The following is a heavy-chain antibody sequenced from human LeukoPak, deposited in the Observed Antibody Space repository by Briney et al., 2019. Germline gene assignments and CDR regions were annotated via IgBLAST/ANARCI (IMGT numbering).Heavy chain of an antibody. Sequence: PSETLSLTCTVPGDSISSSSYYWGWIRQPPGKGLEYIGTIYYTGDAYYNPSLKGRVTISIDTSRKQFSLRLNSVTAADTAVYYCARVVTGWGVRFDYWGQGTLVTVSP. CDR1: GDSISSSSYY. V-gene: IGHV4-39*07. D-gene: IGHD3-16*01. CDR2: IYYTGDA. CDR3: ARVVTGWGVRFDY. J-gene: IGHJ4*02.